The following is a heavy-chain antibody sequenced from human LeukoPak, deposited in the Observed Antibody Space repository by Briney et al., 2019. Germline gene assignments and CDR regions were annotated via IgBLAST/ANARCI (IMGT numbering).Heavy chain of an antibody. CDR3: AKTHLGYKAAADY. D-gene: IGHD6-13*01. V-gene: IGHV3-23*01. Sequence: GGSLGLSCAASGFTFSSYAMSWVRQAPGKGLEWVSAISGSGGSTYYADSVKGRFTISRDNSKNTLYLQMNSLRAEDTAVYYCAKTHLGYKAAADYWGQGTLVTVSS. J-gene: IGHJ4*02. CDR2: ISGSGGST. CDR1: GFTFSSYA.